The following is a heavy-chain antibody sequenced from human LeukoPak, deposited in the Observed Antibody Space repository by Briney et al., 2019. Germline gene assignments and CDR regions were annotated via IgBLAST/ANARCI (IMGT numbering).Heavy chain of an antibody. D-gene: IGHD3-22*01. J-gene: IGHJ5*02. Sequence: GASAKVSREAPGHTFTSYGTSWGPHAPGQGREWLGYLIAYDGNTNYAQKLQGRVTMTTDTSTSTAYMELRSLRSDDTAVYYCARGRFSSGYYYGATLDWFDPWGQGTLVTVSS. CDR3: ARGRFSSGYYYGATLDWFDP. CDR2: LIAYDGNT. V-gene: IGHV1-18*01. CDR1: GHTFTSYG.